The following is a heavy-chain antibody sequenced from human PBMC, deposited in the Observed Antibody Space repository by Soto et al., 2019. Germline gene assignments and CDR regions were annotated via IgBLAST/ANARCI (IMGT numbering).Heavy chain of an antibody. CDR1: GDSVSSNSAA. V-gene: IGHV6-1*01. CDR3: ARAGAHDFWSVYSSFDY. CDR2: TYYRSKWYN. D-gene: IGHD3-3*01. Sequence: SQTLSLTCAISGDSVSSNSAAWNWIRQSPSRGLEWLGRTYYRSKWYNDYAVSVKSRITINPNTSKNQFSLQLNSVTPEDTAVYYCARAGAHDFWSVYSSFDYWGQGTLVTVS. J-gene: IGHJ4*02.